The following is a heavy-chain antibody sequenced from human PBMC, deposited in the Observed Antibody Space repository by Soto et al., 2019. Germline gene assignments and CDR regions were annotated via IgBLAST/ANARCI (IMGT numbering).Heavy chain of an antibody. CDR1: GYSISSGYY. CDR3: LRDYSGSSFDY. J-gene: IGHJ4*02. Sequence: SETLSLTCAASGYSISSGYYWGWIRQPPGKGLEWIGSMYHSGSTDYNPSLKSRITISVDTSKNQFSLKLRSATAADTAVYYCLRDYSGSSFDYWGQGTPVTVYS. D-gene: IGHD1-26*01. V-gene: IGHV4-38-2*02. CDR2: MYHSGST.